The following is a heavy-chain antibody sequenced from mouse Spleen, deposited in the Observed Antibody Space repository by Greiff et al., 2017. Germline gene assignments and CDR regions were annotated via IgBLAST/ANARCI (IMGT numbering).Heavy chain of an antibody. Sequence: VKLVESGAELVSPGASVTLSCKASGYTFTDYEMHWVKQTPVHGLEWIGAIDPETGGTAYNQKFKGKAILTADKSSSTAYMELRSLTSEDSAVYYCTRYYDGSGWFAYWGQGTLVTVSA. V-gene: IGHV1-15*01. J-gene: IGHJ3*01. CDR3: TRYYDGSGWFAY. CDR2: IDPETGGT. CDR1: GYTFTDYE. D-gene: IGHD1-1*01.